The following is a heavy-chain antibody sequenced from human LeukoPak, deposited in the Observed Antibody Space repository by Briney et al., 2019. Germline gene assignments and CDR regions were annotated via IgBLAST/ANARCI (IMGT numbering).Heavy chain of an antibody. CDR1: GFTFSSLA. Sequence: PGGSLRLSCTASGFTFSSLAMTWVRQAPGKGLEWVSTIRSNGDTTYNADSVKGRFTISRDNSKNTLYLELNSLRVEDTATFYCAKGQELDDGVFDSWGQRTMVTVSS. J-gene: IGHJ4*02. D-gene: IGHD1-1*01. V-gene: IGHV3-23*01. CDR3: AKGQELDDGVFDS. CDR2: IRSNGDTT.